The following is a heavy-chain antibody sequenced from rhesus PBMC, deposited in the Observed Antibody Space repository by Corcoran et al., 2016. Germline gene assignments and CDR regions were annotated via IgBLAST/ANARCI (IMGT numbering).Heavy chain of an antibody. D-gene: IGHD2-21*01. V-gene: IGHV4-169*01. Sequence: QLQLQESGPGLVKPSETLSVTCAVSGGSISSSYWSWIRQAPGKGLEWIGYIYGSGSSTNSNPPLKSRVTLSVDTSKNQLSLKLSSVTTADTAVYYCATGRTDYWGQGVLVTVSS. CDR2: IYGSGSST. CDR3: ATGRTDY. J-gene: IGHJ4*01. CDR1: GGSISSSY.